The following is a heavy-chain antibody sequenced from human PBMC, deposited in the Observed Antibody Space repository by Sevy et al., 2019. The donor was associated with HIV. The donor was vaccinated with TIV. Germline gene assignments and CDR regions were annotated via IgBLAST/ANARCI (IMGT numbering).Heavy chain of an antibody. CDR1: GFTFDDYT. CDR3: AKLAGNYGDYDDY. CDR2: ISWDGGST. Sequence: GGSLRLSCAASGFTFDDYTMHWVRQPPGKGLEWVPLISWDGGSTYYADSMKGRFTITRDNSRNSLLLQMNSLRSEDTAFYYCAKLAGNYGDYDDYWGRGTLVTVSS. D-gene: IGHD4-17*01. J-gene: IGHJ4*02. V-gene: IGHV3-43*01.